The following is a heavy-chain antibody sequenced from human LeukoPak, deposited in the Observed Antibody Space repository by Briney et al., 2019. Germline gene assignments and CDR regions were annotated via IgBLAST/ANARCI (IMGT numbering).Heavy chain of an antibody. Sequence: PGGSLRLSCAASGFTFSSYSMNWVRQAPGKGLEWVSSISSSSSYIYYADSVKGRFTISRDNAKNSLYLQMNSLRAEDTAVYYCAREVREQWLYLGAFDIWGQGTMVTVSS. V-gene: IGHV3-21*01. CDR3: AREVREQWLYLGAFDI. D-gene: IGHD6-19*01. CDR2: ISSSSSYI. J-gene: IGHJ3*02. CDR1: GFTFSSYS.